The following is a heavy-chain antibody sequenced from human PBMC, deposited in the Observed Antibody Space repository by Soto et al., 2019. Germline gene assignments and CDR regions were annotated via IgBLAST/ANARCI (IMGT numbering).Heavy chain of an antibody. CDR1: GFSLSNARMG. J-gene: IGHJ4*02. CDR2: IFSNDEK. Sequence: QVTLKESGPVLVKPTETLTLTCTVSGFSLSNARMGVTWIRQPPGKALEWLAHIFSNDEKSYSTSLKSRLTSSKDPSKSQVVLTMTNMDPVDTATYYCARHGRGVGARPLDYWGQGTLVTVSS. D-gene: IGHD1-26*01. CDR3: ARHGRGVGARPLDY. V-gene: IGHV2-26*01.